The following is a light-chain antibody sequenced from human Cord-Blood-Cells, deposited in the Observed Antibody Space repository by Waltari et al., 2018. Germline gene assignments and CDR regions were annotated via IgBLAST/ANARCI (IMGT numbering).Light chain of an antibody. V-gene: IGLV2-11*01. CDR1: SSDFGGYNY. Sequence: QSALTQPRSVSGSPGQSVTISCTGPSSDFGGYNYVPWYQQHPGKAPKLMIYDVSKRPSGVPDRFSGSKSGNTASLTISGLQAEDEADYYCCSYAGSYTSYVFGTGTKVTVL. CDR2: DVS. CDR3: CSYAGSYTSYV. J-gene: IGLJ1*01.